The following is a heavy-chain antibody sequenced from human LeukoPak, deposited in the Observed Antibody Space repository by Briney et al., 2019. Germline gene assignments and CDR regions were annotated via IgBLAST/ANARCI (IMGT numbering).Heavy chain of an antibody. Sequence: SETLSLTCTVSGGSISSYYWSWIRQPPGKGLEWIGYIYYSGSTNYNPSLKSRVTISVDTYKNQFSLKLSSVTAADTAVYYCARGSVTYGGGAFDIWGQGTMVTVSS. V-gene: IGHV4-59*01. D-gene: IGHD4-17*01. CDR2: IYYSGST. J-gene: IGHJ3*02. CDR1: GGSISSYY. CDR3: ARGSVTYGGGAFDI.